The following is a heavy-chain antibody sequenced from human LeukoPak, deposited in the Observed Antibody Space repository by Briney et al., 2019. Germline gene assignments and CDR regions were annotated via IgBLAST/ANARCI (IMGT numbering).Heavy chain of an antibody. Sequence: GESLKISCKGSGYSFTSNWIGWVRQVPGKGLERMGIIYPGDSDTKYSPSFQGQVTISADRSISTAYLQWSSLKASDTAMYYCARQVNGGNFDYWGQGTLVTVSS. CDR3: ARQVNGGNFDY. CDR1: GYSFTSNW. CDR2: IYPGDSDT. J-gene: IGHJ4*02. D-gene: IGHD2-8*01. V-gene: IGHV5-51*01.